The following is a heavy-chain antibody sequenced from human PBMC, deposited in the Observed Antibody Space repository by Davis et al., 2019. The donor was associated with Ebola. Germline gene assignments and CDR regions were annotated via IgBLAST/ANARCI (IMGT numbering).Heavy chain of an antibody. D-gene: IGHD5-18*01. Sequence: SVKVSCKASGGTFSSNAFSWVRQAPGQGLEWMGRIIPILGIANYAQKFQGRVTITADKSTSTAYMELSSLRSEDTAVYYCARGHTYGSMVYGMDVWGQGTTVTVSS. CDR1: GGTFSSNA. J-gene: IGHJ6*02. V-gene: IGHV1-69*04. CDR3: ARGHTYGSMVYGMDV. CDR2: IIPILGIA.